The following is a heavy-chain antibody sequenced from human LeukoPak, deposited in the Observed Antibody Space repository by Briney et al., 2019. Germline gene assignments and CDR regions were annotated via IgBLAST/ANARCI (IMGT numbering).Heavy chain of an antibody. J-gene: IGHJ4*02. CDR1: GGSFSGYY. CDR3: ASLPDCSSTSCLDY. V-gene: IGHV4-34*01. D-gene: IGHD2-2*01. CDR2: NNHSGST. Sequence: SETLSLTCAVYGGSFSGYYWSWIRQPPGKGLEWIGENNHSGSTNYNPSLKSRVTISVDTSKNQFSLKLSSVTAADTAVYYCASLPDCSSTSCLDYWGQGTLVTVSS.